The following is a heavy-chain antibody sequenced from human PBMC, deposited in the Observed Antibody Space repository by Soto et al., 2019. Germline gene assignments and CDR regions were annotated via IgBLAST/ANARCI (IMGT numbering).Heavy chain of an antibody. CDR1: GFSFSSYE. CDR2: ISDGGDTT. V-gene: IGHV3-23*01. Sequence: GVSLRLSCAASGFSFSSYEMNWVRQAPGKGLEWVSAISDGGDTTYYADSVKGRFTISRDNSKNTLYLQMDSLRAEDTAVYYCAKNRGIIMIVESWGQGTLVTVSS. J-gene: IGHJ4*02. CDR3: AKNRGIIMIVES. D-gene: IGHD3-22*01.